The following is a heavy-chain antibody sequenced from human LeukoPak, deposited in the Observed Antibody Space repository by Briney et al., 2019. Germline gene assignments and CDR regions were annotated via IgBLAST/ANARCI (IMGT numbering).Heavy chain of an antibody. CDR1: GFTFSASW. CDR2: INQDASVQ. V-gene: IGHV3-7*01. CDR3: ARTRAAPED. J-gene: IGHJ4*02. Sequence: GGSLRLSCAASGFTFSASWMTWVRQAPGKGLEWVASINQDASVQHLVDFVKGRFAISRDNAKNSLYLQMNSLRDDDTAIYYCARTRAAPEDWGQGTLVTVSS.